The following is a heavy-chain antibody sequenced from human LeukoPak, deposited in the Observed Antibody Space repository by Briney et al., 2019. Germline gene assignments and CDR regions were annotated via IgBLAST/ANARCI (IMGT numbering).Heavy chain of an antibody. CDR3: ARVQHPPPPRIAAAADAFDI. V-gene: IGHV7-4-1*02. D-gene: IGHD6-13*01. CDR1: GYTFTSYA. CDR2: INTNTGNP. Sequence: APVKVSCKASGYTFTSYAMNWVRQAPGQGLEWMGWINTNTGNPTYAQGFTGRFVFSLDTSVSTAYLQISSLKAEDTAVYYCARVQHPPPPRIAAAADAFDIWGQGTMVTVSS. J-gene: IGHJ3*02.